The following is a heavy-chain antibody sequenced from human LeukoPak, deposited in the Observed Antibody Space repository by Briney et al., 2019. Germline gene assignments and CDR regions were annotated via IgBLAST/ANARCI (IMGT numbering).Heavy chain of an antibody. J-gene: IGHJ6*03. V-gene: IGHV3-21*06. CDR3: AKRPENILTGYYGVYYYMDV. Sequence: GGSLRLSCAASGFTFSSYSMNWVRQAPGKGLEWVSAISSSSSYIYYADSVKGRFTISRDNSKNSLYLQMNSLRAEDTAVYYCAKRPENILTGYYGVYYYMDVWGKGTTVTISS. CDR2: ISSSSSYI. D-gene: IGHD3-9*01. CDR1: GFTFSSYS.